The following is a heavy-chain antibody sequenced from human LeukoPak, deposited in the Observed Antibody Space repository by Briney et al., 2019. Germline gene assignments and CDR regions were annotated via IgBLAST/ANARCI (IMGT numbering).Heavy chain of an antibody. D-gene: IGHD3-10*01. CDR1: GGSISSYY. CDR2: VYYSGST. V-gene: IGHV4-59*01. Sequence: SESLSLTCTVSGGSISSYYWSWIRQPRGKGLEWIGCVYYSGSTYYNPSLKSRVTISVDTSKDQFSLKLFSVTAADTAVYYCAANHYGSGSYYPFDYWGQGTLVTVSS. J-gene: IGHJ4*02. CDR3: AANHYGSGSYYPFDY.